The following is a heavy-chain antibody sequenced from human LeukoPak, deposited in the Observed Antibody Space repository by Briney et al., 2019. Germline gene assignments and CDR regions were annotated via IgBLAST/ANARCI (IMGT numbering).Heavy chain of an antibody. V-gene: IGHV4-4*08. J-gene: IGHJ3*02. CDR1: GASVSGDH. CDR3: ARRNDFGI. Sequence: SQTLSLTCTVSGASVSGDHWNWIRQPPGKGLEWIGYIYASGDTNYNPSLKSRVTISVDMSKNQFSLKLSSVTAADTAVYYCARRNDFGIWGQGTMVTVSS. CDR2: IYASGDT.